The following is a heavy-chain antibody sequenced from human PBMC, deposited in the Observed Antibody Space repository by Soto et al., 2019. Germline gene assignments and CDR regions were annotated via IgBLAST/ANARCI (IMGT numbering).Heavy chain of an antibody. J-gene: IGHJ3*02. D-gene: IGHD3-10*01. CDR1: GGSTRSSDKY. Sequence: XXTLSLPFTVSGGSTRSSDKYWGSFRQPPGKGREWIGSIDYSGSTYYNPSLKSRVTISVDTSKNQFSLKLSSVTAADTAVYYCAKGGSGSYSNAFDIWGQGTMVTVSS. CDR2: IDYSGST. CDR3: AKGGSGSYSNAFDI. V-gene: IGHV4-39*01.